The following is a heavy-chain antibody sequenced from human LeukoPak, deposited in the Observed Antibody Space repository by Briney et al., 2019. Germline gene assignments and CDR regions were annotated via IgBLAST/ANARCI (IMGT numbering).Heavy chain of an antibody. CDR1: GFTFSNAW. D-gene: IGHD3-9*01. J-gene: IGHJ4*02. CDR2: IKSKTDGGTT. Sequence: GGSLRLSCTASGFTFSNAWMNWVRQAPGKGLEWVGRIKSKTDGGTTDYAAPVKGRFTISRDDSKNTLYLQMNSLKTEDTAVYYCARGIYYDILTGYDYWGQGTLVTVSS. CDR3: ARGIYYDILTGYDY. V-gene: IGHV3-15*01.